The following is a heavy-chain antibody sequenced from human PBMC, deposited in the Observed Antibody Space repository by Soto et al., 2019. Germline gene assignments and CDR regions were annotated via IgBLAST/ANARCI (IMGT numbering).Heavy chain of an antibody. Sequence: PSETLSLTCTVSGGSISSYYWSWIRQPPGKGLEWIGEIYYSGSTNYNPSLKSRVTISVDTSENQFSLKLSSVTAADTAVYYCAREREYYGSGSSYYYYYMDVWGKGTTVTVSS. CDR3: AREREYYGSGSSYYYYYMDV. CDR1: GGSISSYY. J-gene: IGHJ6*03. V-gene: IGHV4-59*12. D-gene: IGHD3-10*01. CDR2: IYYSGST.